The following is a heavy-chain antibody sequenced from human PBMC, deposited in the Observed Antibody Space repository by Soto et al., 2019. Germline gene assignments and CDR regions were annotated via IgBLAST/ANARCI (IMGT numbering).Heavy chain of an antibody. CDR1: GGTFSSYA. CDR2: IIPIFGTA. V-gene: IGHV1-69*01. J-gene: IGHJ2*01. D-gene: IGHD3-22*01. Sequence: QVQLVQSGAEVKKPGSSVKVSCKASGGTFSSYAISWMRQAPGQGLEWMGGIIPIFGTANYAQKFQGRVTITADESTSTAYMELSSLRSEDTAVYYCASTGYYDSSGYPYWYFDLWGRGTLVTVSS. CDR3: ASTGYYDSSGYPYWYFDL.